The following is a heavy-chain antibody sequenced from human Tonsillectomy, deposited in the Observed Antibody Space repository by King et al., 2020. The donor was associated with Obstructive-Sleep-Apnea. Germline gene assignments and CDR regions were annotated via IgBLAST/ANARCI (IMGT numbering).Heavy chain of an antibody. CDR1: GYSISGGYY. J-gene: IGHJ6*02. Sequence: VQLQESGPGLLKPSETLSLTCTVSGYSISGGYYWGWIRQPPGKGLEWIGSIHHSGSTNYKPSLKSRVTISIDTSKNQFSLRLSSVTAADTAVYYCARDRDVYYYDTSGAKYGMDGWGQGTTVTVSS. CDR3: ARDRDVYYYDTSGAKYGMDG. D-gene: IGHD3-22*01. CDR2: IHHSGST. V-gene: IGHV4-38-2*02.